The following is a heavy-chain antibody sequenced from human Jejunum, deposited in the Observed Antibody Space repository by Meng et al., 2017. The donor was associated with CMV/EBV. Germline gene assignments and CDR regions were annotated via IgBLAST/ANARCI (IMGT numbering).Heavy chain of an antibody. J-gene: IGHJ6*02. Sequence: LAPARGLKWLDYIIGGGHALSYVDSVKAMFTISRDDARNSLYLQMNSLRAEETAVYYCARAGVVVSATTNYYGMDVWGQGTAVTVSS. V-gene: IGHV3-11*01. CDR2: IIGGGHAL. CDR3: ARAGVVVSATTNYYGMDV. D-gene: IGHD2-15*01.